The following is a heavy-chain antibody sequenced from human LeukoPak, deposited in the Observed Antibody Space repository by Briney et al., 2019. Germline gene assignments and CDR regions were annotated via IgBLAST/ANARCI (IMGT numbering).Heavy chain of an antibody. D-gene: IGHD1-26*01. CDR2: ISSYNGNT. V-gene: IGHV1-18*01. J-gene: IGHJ3*02. CDR1: AYNFTSKG. CDR3: ARRVTLARRDASDI. Sequence: GASVKVSCKASAYNFTSKGISWARVAPGQGLEWMGWISSYNGNTNYAQKLQGRVTMSTDTSTGTAYMELRSLRSDDTAVYYCARRVTLARRDASDIQGQGTMVTVSS.